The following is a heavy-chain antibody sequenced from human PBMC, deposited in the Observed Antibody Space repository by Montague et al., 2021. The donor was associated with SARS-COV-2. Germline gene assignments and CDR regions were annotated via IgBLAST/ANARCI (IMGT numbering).Heavy chain of an antibody. CDR2: IHHSGNT. V-gene: IGHV4-38-2*02. D-gene: IGHD4-11*01. Sequence: SETLSLTCTVSGRSISNDHYWGWIRQPPGKGLEWIGSIHHSGNTYYNPSLKSRLTISIDTSKNQFSLKLTSLTAADTAVYYCASQVAYLDYFDPWGQGTLVTVSS. J-gene: IGHJ5*02. CDR3: ASQVAYLDYFDP. CDR1: GRSISNDHY.